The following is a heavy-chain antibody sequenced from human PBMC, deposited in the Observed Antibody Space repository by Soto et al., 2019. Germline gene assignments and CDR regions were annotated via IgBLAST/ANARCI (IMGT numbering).Heavy chain of an antibody. CDR3: ARDKDTAMAPL. Sequence: EVQLVESGGGLVQPGGSLRLSCAASGFTFSSYWMSWVRQAPGKGLEWVANIKQDGSEKYYVDSVKGRFTISRDNAKNTLYLQMNSRRAEDKAVYYCARDKDTAMAPLGGQGTLVTVSS. CDR2: IKQDGSEK. CDR1: GFTFSSYW. D-gene: IGHD5-18*01. J-gene: IGHJ4*02. V-gene: IGHV3-7*01.